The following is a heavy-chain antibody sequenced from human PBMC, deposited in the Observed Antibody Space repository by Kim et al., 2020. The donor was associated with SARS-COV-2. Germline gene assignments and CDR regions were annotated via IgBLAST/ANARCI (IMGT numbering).Heavy chain of an antibody. Sequence: GGSLRLSCAASGFTFDDYTMHWVRQAPGKGLEWVSLISWDGGSTYYADSVKGRFTISRDNSKNSLYLQMNSLRTEDTALYYCAKARPYGDYSAYYFDYWRQGTLVTLSS. CDR3: AKARPYGDYSAYYFDY. V-gene: IGHV3-43*01. D-gene: IGHD4-17*01. J-gene: IGHJ4*02. CDR2: ISWDGGST. CDR1: GFTFDDYT.